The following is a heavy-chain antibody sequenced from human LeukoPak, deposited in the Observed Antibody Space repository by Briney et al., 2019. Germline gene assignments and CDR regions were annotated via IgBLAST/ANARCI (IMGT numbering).Heavy chain of an antibody. J-gene: IGHJ4*02. V-gene: IGHV1-46*01. D-gene: IGHD3-10*01. CDR1: GYTFTSYY. CDR2: INPSGGST. CDR3: MVRGVMDPDY. Sequence: ASVKVSYKASGYTFTSYYMHWVRQAPGQGLEWMGIINPSGGSTSYAQRFQGRVTMTRDTSTSTVYMELSSLRSEDTAVYYCMVRGVMDPDYWGQGTLVTVSS.